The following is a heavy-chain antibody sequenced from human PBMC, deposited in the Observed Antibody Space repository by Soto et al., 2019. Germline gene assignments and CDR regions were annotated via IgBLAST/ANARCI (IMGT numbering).Heavy chain of an antibody. CDR2: ISAYNGNT. J-gene: IGHJ6*02. Sequence: QVQLVQSGAEVKKPGASVKVSCKASGYTFTSYGISWVRQAPGQGLEWMGWISAYNGNTNYAQKLQGRVTMTTDTSXSIXYMELRSLRSDDTAVYYCARDLSYRTGYYYYGMDVWGQGTTVTVSS. CDR3: ARDLSYRTGYYYYGMDV. V-gene: IGHV1-18*01. CDR1: GYTFTSYG. D-gene: IGHD1-26*01.